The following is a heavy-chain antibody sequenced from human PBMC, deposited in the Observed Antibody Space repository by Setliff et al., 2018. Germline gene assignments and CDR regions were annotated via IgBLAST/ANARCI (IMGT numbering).Heavy chain of an antibody. CDR2: MSDDGSTT. J-gene: IGHJ4*02. CDR1: GFNFSNYE. Sequence: PGGSLRLSCSGSGFNFSNYEINWVRQVPGKGLVWVSHMSDDGSTTNYGDSVKGRFIISRDNAKNSLYLQMSSLRAEDTAVYYCARDLKAVPTALWGQGTLVTVS. V-gene: IGHV3-48*03. D-gene: IGHD2-2*01. CDR3: ARDLKAVPTAL.